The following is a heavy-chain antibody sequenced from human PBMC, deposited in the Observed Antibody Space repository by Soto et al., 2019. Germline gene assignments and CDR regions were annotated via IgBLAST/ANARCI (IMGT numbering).Heavy chain of an antibody. CDR2: INAGNWNT. CDR3: ARLSRYSSSWLAPSP. V-gene: IGHV1-3*01. J-gene: IGHJ5*02. CDR1: GYTFSNFA. D-gene: IGHD6-13*01. Sequence: GASVKVSCKASGYTFSNFAMHWVRQAPGQRLEWMGWINAGNWNTEYSQKFQGRVTITRDTSASTAYMELNSLRAEDTAVYYCARLSRYSSSWLAPSPWGQGTLVTVSS.